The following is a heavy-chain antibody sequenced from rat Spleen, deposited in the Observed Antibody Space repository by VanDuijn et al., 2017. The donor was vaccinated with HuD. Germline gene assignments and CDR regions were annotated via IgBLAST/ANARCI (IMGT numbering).Heavy chain of an antibody. CDR2: ISYGDSSGHSGT. V-gene: IGHV5-29*01. CDR1: GFTFRNYD. D-gene: IGHD1-9*01. J-gene: IGHJ2*01. Sequence: EVQLVESGGGLVQPGRSLKLSCAASGFTFRNYDMAWVRQAPTTGLEWVATISYGDSSGHSGTYYRDSVRGRFTISRDDAKSTLSLQMDSLRSEDTATYYCARRHYGYTDYFDYWGQGVMVTVSS. CDR3: ARRHYGYTDYFDY.